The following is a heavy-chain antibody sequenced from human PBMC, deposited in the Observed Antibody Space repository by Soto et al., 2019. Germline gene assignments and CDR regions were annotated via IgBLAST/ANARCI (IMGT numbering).Heavy chain of an antibody. CDR3: ARANERGAGYYYYGMDV. CDR1: GGTFGSYA. Sequence: SVKVSCKAAGGTFGSYAISGVRQAPGQGLEWMGGIIPIFGTANYAQKFQGRVTITADESTSTAYMELSSLRSEDTAVYYCARANERGAGYYYYGMDVWGQGTRSPSP. CDR2: IIPIFGTA. D-gene: IGHD1-1*01. V-gene: IGHV1-69*13. J-gene: IGHJ6*02.